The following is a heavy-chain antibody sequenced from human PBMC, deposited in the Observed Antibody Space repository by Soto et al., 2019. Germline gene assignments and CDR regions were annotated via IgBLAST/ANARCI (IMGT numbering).Heavy chain of an antibody. V-gene: IGHV1-2*02. CDR3: ARKVATFNFDT. CDR1: GYMFTGYY. J-gene: IGHJ4*02. D-gene: IGHD5-12*01. Sequence: SVKVSCKASGYMFTGYYIHWVRQAPGQGLEWMGWINPDTGGTNFDQKFQDRVTMTRDTSISTAYMDLTGLTSDDTAVYYCARKVATFNFDTWGQGTLVTVSS. CDR2: INPDTGGT.